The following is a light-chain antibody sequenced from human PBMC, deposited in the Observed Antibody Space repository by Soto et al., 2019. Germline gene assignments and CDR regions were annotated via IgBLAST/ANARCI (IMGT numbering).Light chain of an antibody. J-gene: IGKJ5*01. Sequence: EIPLTQSPSTLSASFVDGVTLTCGASQSLNTRLAWYQQRPGKAPKLLIYDASTLESGVPSRFSGSGSGTEFTLIISGLQPEDFATFYCQQANSLPITFGQGTRLEIK. CDR1: QSLNTR. CDR3: QQANSLPIT. CDR2: DAS. V-gene: IGKV1-5*01.